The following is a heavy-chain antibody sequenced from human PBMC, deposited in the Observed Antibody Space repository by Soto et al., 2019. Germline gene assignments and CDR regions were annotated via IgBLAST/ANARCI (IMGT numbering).Heavy chain of an antibody. D-gene: IGHD5-18*01. J-gene: IGHJ4*02. V-gene: IGHV3-64*01. Sequence: EVQLVESGGGLVQPGGSLRLSCAASGFTFSTYAMQWVRQAPGKGLEFVSSISSNGGTTNYAYSVQGRFTISRDNSSDTLYIQMASLRPEDMAVYYCARDGRAMNDYWGQGTLVTVSS. CDR3: ARDGRAMNDY. CDR1: GFTFSTYA. CDR2: ISSNGGTT.